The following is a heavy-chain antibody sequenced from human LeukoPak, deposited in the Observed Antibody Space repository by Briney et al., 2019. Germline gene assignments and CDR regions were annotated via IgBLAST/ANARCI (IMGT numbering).Heavy chain of an antibody. J-gene: IGHJ3*02. D-gene: IGHD1-26*01. Sequence: GGSLRLSCAVSGFTFSSYGMHWVRQAPGKGLEWVAVISYDGSNKYYADSVKGRFTISRDNSKNTLYLQMNSLRAEDTAVYYCAREIVGATDDAFDIWGQGTMVTVSS. CDR1: GFTFSSYG. CDR2: ISYDGSNK. CDR3: AREIVGATDDAFDI. V-gene: IGHV3-30-3*01.